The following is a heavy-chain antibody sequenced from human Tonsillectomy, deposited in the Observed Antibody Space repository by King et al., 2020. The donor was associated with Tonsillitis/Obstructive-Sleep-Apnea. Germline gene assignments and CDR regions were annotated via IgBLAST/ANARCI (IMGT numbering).Heavy chain of an antibody. CDR2: ISYDGSNR. J-gene: IGHJ6*02. CDR1: GFTLSSYA. CDR3: ARDSDTCMVFYYYGMDV. V-gene: IGHV3-30*04. Sequence: VQLVESGGGVVQPGRSLRLSCAASGFTLSSYAMHWVRQAPGKGLEWVAVISYDGSNRYYADSVKGRFTISRDNSKSTLYLQMNSLRAEDTAVYYCARDSDTCMVFYYYGMDVWGQGTTVTVSS. D-gene: IGHD5-18*01.